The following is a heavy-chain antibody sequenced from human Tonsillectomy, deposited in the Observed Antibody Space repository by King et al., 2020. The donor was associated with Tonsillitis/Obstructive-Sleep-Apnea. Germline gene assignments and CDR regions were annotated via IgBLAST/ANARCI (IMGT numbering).Heavy chain of an antibody. D-gene: IGHD1-26*01. V-gene: IGHV3-23*04. CDR3: AKDPDGSHASDY. CDR1: GFTFSSYA. Sequence: VQLVESGGGLVQPGGSLRLSCAASGFTFSSYAMSWVRQAPVKGLEWVSAMSGRGGSTYYADSVKGRFTISRDNSKNTLYLQMNSLRAEDTAVYYCAKDPDGSHASDYWGQGTLVTVSS. CDR2: MSGRGGST. J-gene: IGHJ4*02.